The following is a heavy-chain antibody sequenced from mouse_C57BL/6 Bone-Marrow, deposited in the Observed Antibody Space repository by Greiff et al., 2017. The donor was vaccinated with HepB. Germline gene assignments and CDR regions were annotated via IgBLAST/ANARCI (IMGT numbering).Heavy chain of an antibody. D-gene: IGHD2-1*01. CDR1: GFSLTSYG. J-gene: IGHJ1*03. CDR2: IWSGGST. V-gene: IGHV2-2*01. CDR3: AGYYGNYWYFDV. Sequence: VMLVESGPGLVQPSQSLSITCTVSGFSLTSYGVHWVRQSPGKGLEWLGVIWSGGSTDYNAAFISRLSISKDNSKSQVFFKMNSLQADDTAIYYCAGYYGNYWYFDVWGTGTTVTVSS.